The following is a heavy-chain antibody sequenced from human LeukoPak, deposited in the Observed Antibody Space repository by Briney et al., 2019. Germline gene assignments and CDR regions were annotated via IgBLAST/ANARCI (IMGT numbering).Heavy chain of an antibody. CDR1: GFTFKYYA. CDR3: AKDIGERGYKDY. CDR2: ISGDCAPS. J-gene: IGHJ4*02. D-gene: IGHD5-18*01. V-gene: IGHV3-43*02. Sequence: GGALRLSFACSGFTFKYYAMHWGRPAPGKGVEWVSLISGDCAPSFYADSVKGPFTISRDNNKISLYLQMNTLRTEDTAFYYCAKDIGERGYKDYWGQGTLVTVSS.